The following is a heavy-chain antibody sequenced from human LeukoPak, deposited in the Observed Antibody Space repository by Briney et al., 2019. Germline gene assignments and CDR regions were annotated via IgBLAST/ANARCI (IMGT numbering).Heavy chain of an antibody. D-gene: IGHD3-9*01. CDR3: TRGPSVDYDLLSHWFDP. CDR1: GGTFNSSG. J-gene: IGHJ5*02. V-gene: IGHV1-69*13. Sequence: SVKVSCKASGGTFNSSGISWVRQAPGQGLEWMGGIISFFGAAHYIQKFQGRLTITADESTSTAYMELSSPTSEDTAVYYCTRGPSVDYDLLSHWFDPWGQGTLVTVSS. CDR2: IISFFGAA.